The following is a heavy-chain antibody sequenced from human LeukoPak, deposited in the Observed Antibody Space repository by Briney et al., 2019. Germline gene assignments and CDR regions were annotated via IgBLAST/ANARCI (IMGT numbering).Heavy chain of an antibody. D-gene: IGHD3-10*01. J-gene: IGHJ4*02. CDR2: IKSKGDGETI. V-gene: IGHV3-15*01. Sequence: GGSLRLSCAASGFAFSNFAMSWVRQAPGKGLEWVGRIKSKGDGETIDNAAPVKGRFTMSRDDSKATLYLQMNSLKAEDTAVYYCTTDLGLTMIRGVIVYWGQGALVTVSS. CDR3: TTDLGLTMIRGVIVY. CDR1: GFAFSNFA.